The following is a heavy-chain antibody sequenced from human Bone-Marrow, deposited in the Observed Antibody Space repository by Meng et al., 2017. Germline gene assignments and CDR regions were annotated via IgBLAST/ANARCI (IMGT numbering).Heavy chain of an antibody. Sequence: SETLSLTCTVSGGSISSGSYYWSWIRQPAGKGLEWIGRIYTSGSTNYNPSLKSRVTISVDTSKNQFSLKLSSVTAADTAVYYCARSSGGYLYYFDYWGQGTLVTVSS. V-gene: IGHV4-61*02. CDR1: GGSISSGSYY. CDR2: IYTSGST. J-gene: IGHJ4*02. CDR3: ARSSGGYLYYFDY. D-gene: IGHD1-26*01.